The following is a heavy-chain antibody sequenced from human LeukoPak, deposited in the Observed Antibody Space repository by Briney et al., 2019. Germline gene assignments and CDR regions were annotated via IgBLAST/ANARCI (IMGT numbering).Heavy chain of an antibody. CDR1: GYTFTDFY. V-gene: IGHV1-2*02. CDR3: ARANFLYCSSSTCLFDY. Sequence: ASVKVSCKASGYTFTDFYMHWVRQAPGQGFEWMGWINPNDGDTNYAQKFQGRVTMTRDTSISTAHMEVSRLRSDDTAVYYCARANFLYCSSSTCLFDYWGQGTLVTVSS. J-gene: IGHJ4*02. CDR2: INPNDGDT. D-gene: IGHD2-2*01.